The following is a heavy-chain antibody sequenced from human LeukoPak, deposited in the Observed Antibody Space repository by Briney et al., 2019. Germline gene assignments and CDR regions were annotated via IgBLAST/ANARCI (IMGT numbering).Heavy chain of an antibody. CDR1: GFTFSSYD. J-gene: IGHJ4*02. V-gene: IGHV3-30*02. D-gene: IGHD2-2*01. Sequence: GGSLRLSCAASGFTFSSYDMHWVRQAPGKGLEWVAFMRYDGSDKYYADSVKGRFTISRDNSKNTLYLQMNSLRAEDTAVYYCANAYCSSTSCHFDYWGQGTLVTVSS. CDR2: MRYDGSDK. CDR3: ANAYCSSTSCHFDY.